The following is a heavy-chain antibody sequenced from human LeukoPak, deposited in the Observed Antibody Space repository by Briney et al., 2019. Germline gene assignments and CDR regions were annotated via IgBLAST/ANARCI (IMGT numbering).Heavy chain of an antibody. V-gene: IGHV1-18*01. J-gene: IGHJ4*02. D-gene: IGHD3-10*01. Sequence: ASVKVSCKASGYTFTSYGIGWVRQAPGQGLEWMGWISAYNGNTNYAQKLQGRVTMTTDTSTSTAYMELRSLRSDDTAVYYCATSYGSGSYFGYWGQGTLVTVSS. CDR3: ATSYGSGSYFGY. CDR1: GYTFTSYG. CDR2: ISAYNGNT.